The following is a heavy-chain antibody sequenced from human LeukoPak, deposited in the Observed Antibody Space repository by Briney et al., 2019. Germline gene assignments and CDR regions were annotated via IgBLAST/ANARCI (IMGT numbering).Heavy chain of an antibody. CDR1: GFTFDDYG. CDR3: ARGAYYDILTGQDY. J-gene: IGHJ4*02. Sequence: GGSLRLSCAASGFTFDDYGMSWVRQAPGKGLEWVSGINWNGGSTGYADSVKGRFTISRDNAKNSLYLQMNSLRAEDTALYYCARGAYYDILTGQDYWGQGTLVTVSS. CDR2: INWNGGST. D-gene: IGHD3-9*01. V-gene: IGHV3-20*04.